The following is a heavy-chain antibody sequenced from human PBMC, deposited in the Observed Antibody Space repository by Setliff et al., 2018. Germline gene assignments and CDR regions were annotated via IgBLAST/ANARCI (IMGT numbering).Heavy chain of an antibody. CDR1: GFTFGDYA. CDR3: TRVGRQLVYYYYGMDV. J-gene: IGHJ6*02. D-gene: IGHD6-13*01. V-gene: IGHV3-49*04. CDR2: IRSKAYGGTT. Sequence: GGSLRLSCTASGFTFGDYAMSWVRQAPGKGLEWVGCIRSKAYGGTTEYAASVKGRFTISRDDSKSIAYLQMNSLKTEDTAVYYCTRVGRQLVYYYYGMDVWGQGTTVTVSS.